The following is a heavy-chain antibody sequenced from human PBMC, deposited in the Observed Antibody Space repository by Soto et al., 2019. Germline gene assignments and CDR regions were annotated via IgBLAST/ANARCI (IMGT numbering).Heavy chain of an antibody. Sequence: GGSLRLSCAASGFTFSSYWMHWVRQAPGKGLVWVSRINSDGSSTSYADSVKGRFTISRDNAKNTLYLQMNSLRAEDTAVYYCAREPEYYDFWSGYYPSLGTYYYYGMDVWGQGTTVTVS. J-gene: IGHJ6*02. D-gene: IGHD3-3*01. V-gene: IGHV3-74*01. CDR1: GFTFSSYW. CDR3: AREPEYYDFWSGYYPSLGTYYYYGMDV. CDR2: INSDGSST.